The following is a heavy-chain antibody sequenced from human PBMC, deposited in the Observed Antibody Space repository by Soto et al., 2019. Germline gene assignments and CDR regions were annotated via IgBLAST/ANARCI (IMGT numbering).Heavy chain of an antibody. V-gene: IGHV1-18*01. D-gene: IGHD4-17*01. CDR1: GYTFTSYG. J-gene: IGHJ4*02. CDR2: ISAYIVNT. Sequence: QVQLVQSGAAVKKPGASVKVSCKASGYTFTSYGISWVRQAPGQGLEWMGWISAYIVNTNYAQKLQGRVTMTTDTSTRTAYMELMSLRSDGTAVYFCARSGYGDYYFDDWGQGTLVTVSS. CDR3: ARSGYGDYYFDD.